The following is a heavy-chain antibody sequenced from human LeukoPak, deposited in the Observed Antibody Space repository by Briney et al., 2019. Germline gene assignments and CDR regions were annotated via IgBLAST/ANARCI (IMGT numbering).Heavy chain of an antibody. CDR3: ASASSHRIAAGGDY. CDR2: INTDGSGK. D-gene: IGHD6-13*01. V-gene: IGHV3-74*01. CDR1: GFTFSNYW. Sequence: PGGSLRLSCAASGFTFSNYWMHWVRQAPGKGLVWVSRINTDGSGKNYADSVKGRFTISRDNAKSTLYLQMNSLRAEDTAVYYCASASSHRIAAGGDYWGQEPWSPSPQ. J-gene: IGHJ4*01.